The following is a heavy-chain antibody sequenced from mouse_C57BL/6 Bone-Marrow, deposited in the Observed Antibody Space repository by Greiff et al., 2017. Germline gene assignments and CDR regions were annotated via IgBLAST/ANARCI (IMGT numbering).Heavy chain of an antibody. CDR2: IRSKSNNYAT. V-gene: IGHV10-1*01. CDR3: VRLGGAMDY. D-gene: IGHD4-1*01. J-gene: IGHJ4*01. CDR1: GFSFNTYA. Sequence: DVKLQESGGGLVQPKGSLKLSCAASGFSFNTYAMNWVRQAPGKGLEWVARIRSKSNNYATYYADSVKDRFTISRDDSESMLYLQMNNLKTEDTAMYYCVRLGGAMDYWGQGTSVTVSS.